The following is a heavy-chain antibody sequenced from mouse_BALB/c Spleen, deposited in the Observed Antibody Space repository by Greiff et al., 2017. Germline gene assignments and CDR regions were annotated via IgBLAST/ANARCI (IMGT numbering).Heavy chain of an antibody. J-gene: IGHJ2*01. CDR2: IYPGDGGT. D-gene: IGHD2-3*01. V-gene: IGHV1-87*01. Sequence: QVQLQQSGAELVRPGASVKLSCKASGYTFTSYWMQWVKQRPGQGLEWIGAIYPGDGGTRYTQKFKGKATLTADKSSSTAYMQLSSLASEDSAVYYCAREDYGGYYDGYFDYWGAGTTLTVSS. CDR3: AREDYGGYYDGYFDY. CDR1: GYTFTSYW.